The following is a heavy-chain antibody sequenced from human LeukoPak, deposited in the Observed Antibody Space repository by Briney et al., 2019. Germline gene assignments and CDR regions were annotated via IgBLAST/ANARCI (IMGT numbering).Heavy chain of an antibody. Sequence: PSETLSLTCTVSGGSISSGSYYWGWIRQPPGKGLEWIGSIYYSGSTFYNPSLKSRVTISVEASKNPFSLKLSSVTAADTAVYYCARHRDNYDDRIDYWGQGTLVTVSS. D-gene: IGHD3-22*01. J-gene: IGHJ4*02. CDR1: GGSISSGSYY. CDR3: ARHRDNYDDRIDY. V-gene: IGHV4-39*01. CDR2: IYYSGST.